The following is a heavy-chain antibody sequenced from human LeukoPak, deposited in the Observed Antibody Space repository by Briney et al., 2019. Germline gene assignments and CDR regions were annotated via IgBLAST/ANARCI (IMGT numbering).Heavy chain of an antibody. V-gene: IGHV1-46*01. Sequence: APVKVSCKASGYTFTSYYMHWVRQAPGQGLEWMGIINPSGGSTSYAQKFQGRVTMTRDTSTSTVYMELSSLRPEDTAVYYCARGGYDILTGYYNYFDYWGQGTLVTVSS. J-gene: IGHJ4*02. CDR2: INPSGGST. CDR1: GYTFTSYY. CDR3: ARGGYDILTGYYNYFDY. D-gene: IGHD3-9*01.